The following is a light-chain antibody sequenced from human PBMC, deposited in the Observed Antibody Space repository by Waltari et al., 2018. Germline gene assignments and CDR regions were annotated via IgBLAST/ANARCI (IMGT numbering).Light chain of an antibody. V-gene: IGLV2-11*01. CDR1: SSDVSGYSF. CDR2: DVN. Sequence: QSALTQPRSVSGSPGQSVIVSCTGTSSDVSGYSFVSWYQQYPGKAPQLMIYDVNKRPSGVPDRFSGSKSGNTASLTISGLQAEDEAEYYCCSYAGSYSFVFGTGTKVTVL. J-gene: IGLJ1*01. CDR3: CSYAGSYSFV.